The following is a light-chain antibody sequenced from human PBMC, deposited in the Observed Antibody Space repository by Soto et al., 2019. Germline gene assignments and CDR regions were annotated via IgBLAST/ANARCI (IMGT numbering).Light chain of an antibody. Sequence: EILFTQSPAPLALSPGGRATLSRRASQSVSSYLAWYQQKPGQAPRLLIYDASNRATGIPARFSGSGSGTDFTLTISSLEPEDFAVYYCQQRSNWPPLTFGGGTKVDIK. CDR1: QSVSSY. CDR3: QQRSNWPPLT. J-gene: IGKJ4*01. CDR2: DAS. V-gene: IGKV3-11*01.